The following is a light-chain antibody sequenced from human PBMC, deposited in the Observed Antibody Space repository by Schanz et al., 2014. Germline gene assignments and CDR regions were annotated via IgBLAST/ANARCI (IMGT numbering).Light chain of an antibody. CDR3: MQALQTPWT. CDR1: QSLLHTNGYSY. V-gene: IGKV2-28*01. J-gene: IGKJ1*01. Sequence: DIVMTQSPLSLPVTPGEPASISCRSSQSLLHTNGYSYLDWYLQKPGQSPQLLIYLGSNRASGVPDRFSGSASGTDFTLKISRVEAEDVGVYYCMQALQTPWTFGQGTKVEI. CDR2: LGS.